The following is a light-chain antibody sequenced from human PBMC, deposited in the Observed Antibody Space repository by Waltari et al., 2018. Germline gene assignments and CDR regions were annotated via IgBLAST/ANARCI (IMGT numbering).Light chain of an antibody. J-gene: IGKJ1*01. V-gene: IGKV3-20*01. CDR2: GAS. CDR3: QHYVRLPAT. Sequence: IVLTQSPGTLSLSPGERATLPCRASQSVRGSLAWYQQKAGQAPRLLIYGASSRATGIPNRFSGGGSGTDFSLTISRLEPEDFAVYYCQHYVRLPATFGQGTKVEI. CDR1: QSVRGS.